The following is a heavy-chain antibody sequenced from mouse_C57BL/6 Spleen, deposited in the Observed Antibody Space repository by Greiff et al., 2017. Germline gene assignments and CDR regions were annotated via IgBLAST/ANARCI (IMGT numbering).Heavy chain of an antibody. Sequence: VMLVESGPGLVQPSQSLSIPCTVSGFSLTSYGVHWVRQSPGKGLEWLGVIWSGGSTDYNAAFISRLSISKDNSKSQVFFKMNSLQADDTAIYYCARNEGYGYYFDYWGQGTTLTVSS. CDR3: ARNEGYGYYFDY. J-gene: IGHJ2*01. CDR2: IWSGGST. V-gene: IGHV2-2*01. D-gene: IGHD2-3*01. CDR1: GFSLTSYG.